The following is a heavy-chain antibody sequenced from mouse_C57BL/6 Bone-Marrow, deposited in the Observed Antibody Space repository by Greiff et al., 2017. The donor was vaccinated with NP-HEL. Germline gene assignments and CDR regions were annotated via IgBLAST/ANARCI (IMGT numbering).Heavy chain of an antibody. CDR1: GFNIKDDY. CDR3: TSLGSSPYYFDY. V-gene: IGHV14-4*01. CDR2: IDPENGDT. J-gene: IGHJ2*01. D-gene: IGHD1-1*01. Sequence: EVKVVESGAELVRPGASVKLSCTASGFNIKDDYMHWVKQRPEQGLEWIGWIDPENGDTEYASKFQGKATITADTSSNTAYLQLSSLTSEDTAVYYCTSLGSSPYYFDYWGQGTTLTVSS.